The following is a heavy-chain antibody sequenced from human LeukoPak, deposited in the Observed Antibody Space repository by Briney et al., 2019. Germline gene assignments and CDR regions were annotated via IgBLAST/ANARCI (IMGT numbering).Heavy chain of an antibody. Sequence: PSETLSLTCTVSGGSISSGSYYWSWIRQPAGKGLEWIGRIYTSGSTNYNPSLKSLVTISVATSKDQFSLKLSSVTAADTAVYCCASIAVAGTPLDYWGQGTLVTVSS. V-gene: IGHV4-61*02. J-gene: IGHJ4*02. CDR3: ASIAVAGTPLDY. CDR2: IYTSGST. CDR1: GGSISSGSYY. D-gene: IGHD6-19*01.